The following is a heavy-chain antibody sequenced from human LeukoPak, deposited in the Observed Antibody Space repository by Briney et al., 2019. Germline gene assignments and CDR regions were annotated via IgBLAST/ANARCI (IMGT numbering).Heavy chain of an antibody. CDR3: ARDNSGYCSGGSCYHFDY. CDR1: GGSISSYY. V-gene: IGHV4-59*01. J-gene: IGHJ4*02. CDR2: IYYSGTT. Sequence: SEALSLTWTVSGGSISSYYWSWIRQPPAKALEWIGYIYYSGTTNYNPSLKSRVTISVDTSKNQFSLKLSSVTAADTAVYYCARDNSGYCSGGSCYHFDYWGQGTLVTVSS. D-gene: IGHD2-15*01.